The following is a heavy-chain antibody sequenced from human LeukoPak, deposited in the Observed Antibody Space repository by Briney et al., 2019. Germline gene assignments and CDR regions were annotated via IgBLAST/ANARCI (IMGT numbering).Heavy chain of an antibody. CDR2: IYYSGSA. V-gene: IGHV4-59*01. CDR3: ARTGVVATSYFFDY. J-gene: IGHJ4*01. D-gene: IGHD5-12*01. Sequence: PSGTLSLTCTVSGVSISSYYWSWIRQPPGKGLEWIGFIYYSGSANYNPSLRSRVTISVDTSKNQFSLKLTSVTAADTAVYYCARTGVVATSYFFDYWGHGTLVTVSS. CDR1: GVSISSYY.